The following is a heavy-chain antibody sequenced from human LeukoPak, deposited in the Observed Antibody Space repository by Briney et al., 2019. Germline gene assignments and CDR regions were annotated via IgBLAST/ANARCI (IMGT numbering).Heavy chain of an antibody. V-gene: IGHV3-23*01. Sequence: PGGSLRLSCAASGFTFSSYAMSWVRQAPGKGLEWVSAISGSGGSTYYADSVKGRFTISRDNSKNTLYLQMNSLRAEDTAVYYCAKGGYCSGGSCYSELDHWGQGTLVTVSS. J-gene: IGHJ4*02. CDR3: AKGGYCSGGSCYSELDH. D-gene: IGHD2-15*01. CDR1: GFTFSSYA. CDR2: ISGSGGST.